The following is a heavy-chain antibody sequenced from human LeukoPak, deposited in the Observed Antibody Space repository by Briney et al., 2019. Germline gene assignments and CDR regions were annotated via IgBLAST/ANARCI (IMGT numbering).Heavy chain of an antibody. J-gene: IGHJ4*02. V-gene: IGHV4-39*07. Sequence: SETLSLTCTVSGGSISSSSYYWGWIRQPPGKGLEWIGSIYYSGSTYYNPSLKSRVAISVDTSKNQFSLKLSSVTAADTAVYFCARGADTAMVELFDYWGQGTLVTVSS. CDR2: IYYSGST. CDR1: GGSISSSSYY. CDR3: ARGADTAMVELFDY. D-gene: IGHD5-18*01.